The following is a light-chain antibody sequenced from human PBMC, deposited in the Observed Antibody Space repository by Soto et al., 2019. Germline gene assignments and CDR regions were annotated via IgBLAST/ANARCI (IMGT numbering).Light chain of an antibody. CDR2: GDN. V-gene: IGLV1-40*01. CDR3: QSYDSSLNRV. J-gene: IGLJ1*01. Sequence: QSVLSQPPSVSGAPGQRTTISCTGSSSNIGANYDVHWYRQVPGTAPKLLMSGDNNRPSGVADRFSGSKSGTSASLAITRLQAEDEADYYCQSYDSSLNRVFGTGTKVTV. CDR1: SSNIGANYD.